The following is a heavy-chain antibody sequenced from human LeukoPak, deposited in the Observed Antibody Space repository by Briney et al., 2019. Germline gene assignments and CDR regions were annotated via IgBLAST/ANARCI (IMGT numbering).Heavy chain of an antibody. CDR3: ARDRRGYNDWYFDL. V-gene: IGHV4-61*01. J-gene: IGHJ2*01. Sequence: SETLPLTCAVSGGSISSGSYYWSWIRQPPGKGLEWIGYIYYSGSTNYNPSLKSRVTISVDTSKNQFSLKLSSVTAADTAVYYCARDRRGYNDWYFDLWGRGTLVTVSS. CDR1: GGSISSGSYY. D-gene: IGHD5-24*01. CDR2: IYYSGST.